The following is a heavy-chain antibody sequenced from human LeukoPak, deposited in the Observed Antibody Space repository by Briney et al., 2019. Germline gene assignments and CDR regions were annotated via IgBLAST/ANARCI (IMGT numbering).Heavy chain of an antibody. CDR1: GFNFRDYH. Sequence: GGSLRLSCAASGFNFRDYHMSWIRQAPGKGPVWVSRIKSDGSSTRFADSVQGRFTISRDNGKNTLYLQMNSLRAEDTAVYYCARGGDSSNWYPGYFDYWGQGALVTVSS. CDR2: IKSDGSST. J-gene: IGHJ4*02. CDR3: ARGGDSSNWYPGYFDY. D-gene: IGHD6-13*01. V-gene: IGHV3-74*01.